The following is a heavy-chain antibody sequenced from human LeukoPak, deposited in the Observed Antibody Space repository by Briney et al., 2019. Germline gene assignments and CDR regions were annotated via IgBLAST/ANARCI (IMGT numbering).Heavy chain of an antibody. CDR2: IWYDGSND. CDR3: AKFVGYYYDSSGYYYDPAFDY. D-gene: IGHD3-22*01. CDR1: GFTFSTFG. J-gene: IGHJ4*02. V-gene: IGHV3-30*02. Sequence: GGSLRLSCAASGFTFSTFGMYWVRQAPGKGLEWVAVIWYDGSNDDYADSVKGRFTISRDNSKNTLYLQMNSLRAEDTAVYYCAKFVGYYYDSSGYYYDPAFDYWGQGTLVTVSS.